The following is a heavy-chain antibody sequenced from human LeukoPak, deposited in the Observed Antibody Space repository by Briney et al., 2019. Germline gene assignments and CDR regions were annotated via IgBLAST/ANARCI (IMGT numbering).Heavy chain of an antibody. CDR2: IYTSGST. V-gene: IGHV4-4*07. CDR1: GVSFSTYY. J-gene: IGHJ6*03. D-gene: IGHD2-15*01. Sequence: SETLSLTCTVSGVSFSTYYWSWLRQPAGKGLEWIGRIYTSGSTNYNPSLKSRVTMSVDTSKNQFSLKLSSVTAADTAVYYCARARKYCSGGSCYSGSVDYYYYMDVWGKGTTVTTSS. CDR3: ARARKYCSGGSCYSGSVDYYYYMDV.